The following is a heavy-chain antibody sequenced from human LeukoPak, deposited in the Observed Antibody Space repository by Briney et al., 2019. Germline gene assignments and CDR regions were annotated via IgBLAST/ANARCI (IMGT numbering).Heavy chain of an antibody. CDR1: GYTFTSYG. D-gene: IGHD6-19*01. CDR3: ARDAGYSSGWYEGGY. Sequence: ASVEVSCKASGYTFTSYGISWVRQAPGQGLEWMGWISAYNGNTNYAQKLQGRVIMTTDTSTSTAYMELRSLRSDDTAVYYCARDAGYSSGWYEGGYWGQGTLVTVSS. J-gene: IGHJ4*02. V-gene: IGHV1-18*01. CDR2: ISAYNGNT.